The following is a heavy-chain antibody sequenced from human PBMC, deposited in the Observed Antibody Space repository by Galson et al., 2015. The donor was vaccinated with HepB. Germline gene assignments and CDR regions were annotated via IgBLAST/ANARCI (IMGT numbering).Heavy chain of an antibody. V-gene: IGHV3-30*18. CDR2: VSYDGSNK. J-gene: IGHJ4*02. D-gene: IGHD1-26*01. CDR3: AKSYSGTYYTDY. CDR1: GSSFSSYG. Sequence: SLRLSCAASGSSFSSYGMHWVRQAPGKGLEWVAVVSYDGSNKYYADSVKGRFTISRDNSKNTLYLQMNTLRAEDTAVYYCAKSYSGTYYTDYWGQGTLVTVSS.